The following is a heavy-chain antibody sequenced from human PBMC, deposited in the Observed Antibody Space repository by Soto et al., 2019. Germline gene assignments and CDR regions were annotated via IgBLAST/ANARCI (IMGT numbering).Heavy chain of an antibody. CDR1: GFTFSSYA. V-gene: IGHV3-23*01. CDR2: ISGSGGST. CDR3: ARSWGYLDY. Sequence: EVQLLESGGGLVQPGGSLRLACVASGFTFSSYAMTWVRQAPGTGLEWVSGISGSGGSTYYADSVKGRFTISRDNSKNTLYLQMNSLRVEDTAMYYCARSWGYLDYWGQGTLVTVSS. J-gene: IGHJ4*02. D-gene: IGHD3-16*01.